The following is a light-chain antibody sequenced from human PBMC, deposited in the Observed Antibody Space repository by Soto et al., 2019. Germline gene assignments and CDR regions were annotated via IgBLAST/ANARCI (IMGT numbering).Light chain of an antibody. CDR2: GAS. CDR3: QQYYNWPRT. J-gene: IGKJ1*01. CDR1: QSIRSEH. V-gene: IGKV3-15*01. Sequence: EIVLTQSPDTLSLSPGERATVSCRASQSIRSEHLAWYQQKPGQAPRLVIYGASTRATGIPDRFSGSGSGTEFTLSISSLQSEDFAVYYCQQYYNWPRTFGQGTKVDIK.